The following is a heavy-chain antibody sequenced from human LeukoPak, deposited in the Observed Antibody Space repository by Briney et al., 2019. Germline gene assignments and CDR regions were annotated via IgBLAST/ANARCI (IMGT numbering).Heavy chain of an antibody. D-gene: IGHD3-22*01. J-gene: IGHJ4*02. Sequence: PGGSLRLSCVASGYTFSSFSINWVRQAPGKGLEWVSSISVRSNYIYYADSVRGRFSISRDDARNSLYLQMDSLRGDDTAVYYCVRLRRNYDSSGYYYYDYWGQGTLVTVSS. V-gene: IGHV3-21*01. CDR3: VRLRRNYDSSGYYYYDY. CDR1: GYTFSSFS. CDR2: ISVRSNYI.